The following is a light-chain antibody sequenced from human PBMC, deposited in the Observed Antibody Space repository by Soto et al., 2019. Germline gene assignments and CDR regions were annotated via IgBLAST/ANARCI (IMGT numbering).Light chain of an antibody. J-gene: IGKJ3*01. CDR2: DAS. V-gene: IGKV3-11*01. CDR1: QSVSSY. CDR3: QQRSNWPPFT. Sequence: EIVLTQSPATLSLSPGERATLSCRASQSVSSYLAWYQQKPGQAPRLLIYDASNRATCIPARFSGSGSGTDFTLTSSSLEPEDFAVYYCQQRSNWPPFTFGPGTKVDIK.